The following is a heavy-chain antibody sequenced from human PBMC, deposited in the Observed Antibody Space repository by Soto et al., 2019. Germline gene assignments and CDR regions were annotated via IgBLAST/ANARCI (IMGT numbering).Heavy chain of an antibody. CDR3: ARCSNSGYDPDI. D-gene: IGHD5-12*01. CDR2: ISNSGSTI. Sequence: QVQLVESGGGLVKPGGSLRLSCAASGFSFGDYYMTWIRQAPGKGLEWISYISNSGSTISYADSVKGRFTVSRDNAKKSLYLQMNSLRAEDTAVYYCARCSNSGYDPDIWGQGTMVTVSS. J-gene: IGHJ3*02. V-gene: IGHV3-11*01. CDR1: GFSFGDYY.